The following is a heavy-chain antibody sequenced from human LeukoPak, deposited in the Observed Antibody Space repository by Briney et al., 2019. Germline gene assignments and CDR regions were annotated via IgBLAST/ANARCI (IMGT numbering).Heavy chain of an antibody. V-gene: IGHV3-74*01. Sequence: GGSLRLSCAASGFTFSSYWMHWVRQAPGKGLVWVSRINSDGSSTSYADSVKGRFSISRDKAKNTLYLQMNSLRVEDTAVYYCARVRYSSGWRNSMDVFDIWGQGTMVTVSS. CDR2: INSDGSST. D-gene: IGHD6-19*01. J-gene: IGHJ3*02. CDR1: GFTFSSYW. CDR3: ARVRYSSGWRNSMDVFDI.